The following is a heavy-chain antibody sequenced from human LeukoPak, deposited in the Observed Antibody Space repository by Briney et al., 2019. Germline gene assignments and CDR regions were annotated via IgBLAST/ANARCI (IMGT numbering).Heavy chain of an antibody. CDR3: AKDRGGYSGCENFDS. J-gene: IGHJ4*02. D-gene: IGHD6-13*01. CDR2: ISASGGYT. V-gene: IGHV3-23*01. Sequence: GGSLRLSCAASGFTFSRYAMSWVRQAPGKGLEWVSGISASGGYTFHADSVNGRFTLSRDNSKNTLYLQMNSLRAEDTAIYYCAKDRGGYSGCENFDSWGQGTLVTVSS. CDR1: GFTFSRYA.